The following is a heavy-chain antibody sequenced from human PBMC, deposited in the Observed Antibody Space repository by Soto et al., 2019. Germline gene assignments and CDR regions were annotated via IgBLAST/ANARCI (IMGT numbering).Heavy chain of an antibody. CDR3: ASPDPFRYGSAPDLDAFDI. V-gene: IGHV1-2*02. Sequence: ASVKVSCKASGYTFTGYYKHWVRQAPGQGLEWMGWINPNSGGTNYAQKFQGRVTMTRDTSISTAYMELSRLRSDDTAVYYCASPDPFRYGSAPDLDAFDIWGQGTMVTVSS. J-gene: IGHJ3*02. D-gene: IGHD3-10*01. CDR1: GYTFTGYY. CDR2: INPNSGGT.